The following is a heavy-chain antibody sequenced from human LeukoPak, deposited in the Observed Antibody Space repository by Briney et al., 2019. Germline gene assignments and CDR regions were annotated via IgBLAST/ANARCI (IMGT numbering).Heavy chain of an antibody. CDR3: ASTKTIAVAGPFPN. V-gene: IGHV4-39*01. CDR2: IYYSGST. J-gene: IGHJ4*02. CDR1: GGSISSSSYY. Sequence: SETLSLTCTVSGGSISSSSYYWGWIRQPPGKGLEWIGSIYYSGSTYYNPSLKSRVTISVDTSKNQFSLKLSSVTAADTAVYYCASTKTIAVAGPFPNWGQGTLVTVSS. D-gene: IGHD6-19*01.